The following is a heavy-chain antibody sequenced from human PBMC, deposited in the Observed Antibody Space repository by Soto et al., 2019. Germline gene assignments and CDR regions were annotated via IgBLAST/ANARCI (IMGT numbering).Heavy chain of an antibody. CDR3: ARVMTTVTRRFDY. J-gene: IGHJ4*02. D-gene: IGHD4-17*01. CDR1: GGSISSSSYY. CDR2: IYYSGST. V-gene: IGHV4-39*01. Sequence: SETLSLTCTVSGGSISSSSYYWGWIRQPPGKGLEWIGSIYYSGSTYYNPSLKSRVTISVDTSKNQFSLKLSSVTAADTAVYYCARVMTTVTRRFDYWGQGTLVTVSS.